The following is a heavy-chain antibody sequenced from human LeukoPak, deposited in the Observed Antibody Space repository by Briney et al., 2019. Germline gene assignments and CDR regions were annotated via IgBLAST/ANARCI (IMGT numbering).Heavy chain of an antibody. D-gene: IGHD2-2*01. Sequence: RRASVKVSCKASGYTFTSYYMHWVRQAPGQGLEWMGWISAYNGNTNYAQKLQGRVTMTTDTSTSTAYMELRSLRSDDTAVYYCARDLKVGCSSTSCQSSVDYWGQGTLVTVSS. CDR1: GYTFTSYY. CDR3: ARDLKVGCSSTSCQSSVDY. CDR2: ISAYNGNT. J-gene: IGHJ4*02. V-gene: IGHV1-18*04.